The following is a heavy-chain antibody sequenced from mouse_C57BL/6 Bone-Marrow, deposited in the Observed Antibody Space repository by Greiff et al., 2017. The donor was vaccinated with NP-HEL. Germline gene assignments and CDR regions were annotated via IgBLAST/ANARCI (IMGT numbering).Heavy chain of an antibody. CDR1: GYAFSSSW. Sequence: VQLQQSGPELVKPGASVKISCKASGYAFSSSWMNWVKQRPGKGLEWIGRIYPGAGDTNYNGKFKGKATLTADKSSSTAYMQLSSLTSEDSAVYFCARGDYFAWFAYWGQGTLVTVSA. CDR2: IYPGAGDT. CDR3: ARGDYFAWFAY. D-gene: IGHD1-1*01. J-gene: IGHJ3*01. V-gene: IGHV1-82*01.